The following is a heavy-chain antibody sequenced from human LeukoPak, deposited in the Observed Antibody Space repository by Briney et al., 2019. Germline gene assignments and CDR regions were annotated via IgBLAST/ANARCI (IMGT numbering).Heavy chain of an antibody. D-gene: IGHD5-18*01. V-gene: IGHV3-15*01. CDR2: IKSKTDGGTT. J-gene: IGHJ4*02. CDR3: TTPSMYSYGYGPDY. CDR1: GFTFGNAW. Sequence: PGGSLRLSCAASGFTFGNAWMSWVRQAPGMGLEWVGRIKSKTDGGTTDYAAPVKGRFTISRDDSKNTLYLQMNSLKTEDTAVYYCTTPSMYSYGYGPDYWGQGTLVTVSS.